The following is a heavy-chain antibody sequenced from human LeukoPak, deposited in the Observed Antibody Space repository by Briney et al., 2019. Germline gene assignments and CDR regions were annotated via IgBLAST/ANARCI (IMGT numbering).Heavy chain of an antibody. V-gene: IGHV4-59*01. D-gene: IGHD6-13*01. Sequence: SETLSLTCKVSGGSITSYHWSWIRQPPGKGLEWIGHIYYSGSTNYNPSLKSRVTISVDTSKNQFSLKLTSVTAADTAVYYCARDITSTWGGYYFDYWGQGTLVTVSS. CDR2: IYYSGST. CDR3: ARDITSTWGGYYFDY. CDR1: GGSITSYH. J-gene: IGHJ4*02.